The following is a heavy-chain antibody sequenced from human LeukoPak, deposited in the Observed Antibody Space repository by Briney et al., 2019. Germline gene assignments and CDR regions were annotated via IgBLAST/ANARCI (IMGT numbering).Heavy chain of an antibody. J-gene: IGHJ4*02. CDR2: ISSSGSTI. CDR1: GFIFSSYE. V-gene: IGHV3-48*03. Sequence: PGGSLRLSCAASGFIFSSYEMNWVRQAPGKGLEWVAYISSSGSTIYYADSVKGRFTISTDNAKNSPYLQMNSLRAEDTAVYYCASGGMVNRYYDSSGSDYWGQGTLVTVSS. CDR3: ASGGMVNRYYDSSGSDY. D-gene: IGHD3-22*01.